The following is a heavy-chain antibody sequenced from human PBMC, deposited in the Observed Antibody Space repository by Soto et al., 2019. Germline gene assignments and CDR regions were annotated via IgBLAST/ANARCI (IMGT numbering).Heavy chain of an antibody. Sequence: LTMSFSTSPLTSIDSAIYWVRQTPGWGLEYVSAIGIYGAPTYYADSAKGRFTISIDQSKNTFLQMSSLRPEDTVVSCCTRASCTENTAGCWGK. CDR3: TRASCTENTAGC. CDR1: PLTSIDSA. CDR2: IGIYGAPT. D-gene: IGHD2-2*01. J-gene: IGHJ6*01. V-gene: IGHV3-64D*06.